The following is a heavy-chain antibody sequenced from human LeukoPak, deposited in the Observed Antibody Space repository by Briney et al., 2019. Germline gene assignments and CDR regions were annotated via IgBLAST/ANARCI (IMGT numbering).Heavy chain of an antibody. V-gene: IGHV4-39*01. D-gene: IGHD4-23*01. CDR2: IYYSGST. J-gene: IGHJ4*02. CDR1: GGSISSSSHY. Sequence: PSETLSLTCTVSGGSISSSSHYWGWIRKPPGKGLEWIGSIYYSGSTQYNPSLKSRVTISVDTSKNQFSLKLSSVTAADTAVYYCARSPYYGGNVYYFDYWGQGTLVTVSS. CDR3: ARSPYYGGNVYYFDY.